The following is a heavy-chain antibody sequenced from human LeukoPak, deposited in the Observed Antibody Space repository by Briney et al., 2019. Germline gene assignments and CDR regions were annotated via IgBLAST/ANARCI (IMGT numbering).Heavy chain of an antibody. J-gene: IGHJ6*03. CDR1: GFTVSSNY. CDR2: IYSGGST. Sequence: GGSLRLSCAASGFTVSSNYMSWVRQAPGKGLEWVSVIYSGGSTYYADSVKGRFTISRDNSKNTLYLQMNSLRAEDTAVYYCARXXXDLLRRNYYYYMDVWGKGTTVTVSS. D-gene: IGHD1-26*01. V-gene: IGHV3-53*01. CDR3: ARXXXDLLRRNYYYYMDV.